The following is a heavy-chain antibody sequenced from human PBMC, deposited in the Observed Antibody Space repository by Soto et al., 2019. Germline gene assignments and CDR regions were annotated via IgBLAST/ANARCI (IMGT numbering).Heavy chain of an antibody. J-gene: IGHJ6*02. Sequence: QVQLQESGPGLVKHSETLSLTCTVSGGPIGSYYWSWIRQSPGKGLEWIGCVYYSDSTNYNPSLKSRVTISLDRSKNQFSLRLSSVTAADTAVYYCARTEASSWSFFYYGMDVWGQGTAVAVSS. CDR2: VYYSDST. V-gene: IGHV4-59*01. CDR1: GGPIGSYY. D-gene: IGHD6-13*01. CDR3: ARTEASSWSFFYYGMDV.